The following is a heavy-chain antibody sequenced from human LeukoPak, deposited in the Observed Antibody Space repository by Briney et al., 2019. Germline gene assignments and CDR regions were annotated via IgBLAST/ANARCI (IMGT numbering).Heavy chain of an antibody. CDR3: AKGALNFFDP. D-gene: IGHD4/OR15-4a*01. J-gene: IGHJ5*02. V-gene: IGHV3-23*01. CDR1: GFTFSRYA. CDR2: FSGSGNRK. Sequence: GGSLRLSCAASGFTFSRYAMSWVRQAPGKGLEWVSAFSGSGNRKYYTDSVKGRFTISRDNSKNSLYLQMNSLRAEDTAVYYCAKGALNFFDPWGQGTLVTVSS.